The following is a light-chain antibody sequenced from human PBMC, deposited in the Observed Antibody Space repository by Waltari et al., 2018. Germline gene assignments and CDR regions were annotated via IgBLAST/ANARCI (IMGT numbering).Light chain of an antibody. Sequence: SYELTQPPSMSVSPGQTASITCSGDKLGNKYASWYQQKPGQSPVLIIYQDTRRPSGIPEGFSGSNSGNTATLTISGTQAMDEAEYYCQAWDSSTVIFGGGTKLTVL. V-gene: IGLV3-1*01. CDR1: KLGNKY. CDR2: QDT. CDR3: QAWDSSTVI. J-gene: IGLJ2*01.